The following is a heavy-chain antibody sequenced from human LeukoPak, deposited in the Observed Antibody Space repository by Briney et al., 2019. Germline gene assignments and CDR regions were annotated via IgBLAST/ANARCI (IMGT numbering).Heavy chain of an antibody. CDR2: IYSGGST. CDR3: ARTSRGDSSGYDPPFFDY. V-gene: IGHV3-53*01. J-gene: IGHJ4*02. CDR1: GFTVSSNY. Sequence: GGSLRLSCAASGFTVSSNYMSWVRQAPGKGLEWVSVIYSGGSTYYADSVKGRFTISRDNSKNTLYLQINSLRAEDTAVYYCARTSRGDSSGYDPPFFDYWGQGTLVTVSS. D-gene: IGHD3-22*01.